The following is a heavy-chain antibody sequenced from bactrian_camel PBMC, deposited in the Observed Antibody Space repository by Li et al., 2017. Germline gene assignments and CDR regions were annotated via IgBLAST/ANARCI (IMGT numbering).Heavy chain of an antibody. CDR2: IYARNGRS. J-gene: IGHJ4*01. Sequence: HVQLVESGGASVQEGQSLRLSCAISGYATSHYCVAWFRLSPGKPREEVAHIYARNGRSDVGDSVKGRFTISHDVAKRSLSLQMSNIEADDTATYYCALDVLERGCSPTTVFHRWGQGTQVTVS. CDR1: GYATSHYC. CDR3: ALDVLERGCSPTTVFHR. V-gene: IGHV3S1*01. D-gene: IGHD8*01.